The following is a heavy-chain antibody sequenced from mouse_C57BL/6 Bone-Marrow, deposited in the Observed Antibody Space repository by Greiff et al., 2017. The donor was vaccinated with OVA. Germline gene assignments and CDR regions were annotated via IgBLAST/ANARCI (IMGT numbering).Heavy chain of an antibody. CDR2: IYPRSGNT. CDR3: AILLRYY. Sequence: VQLQQSGAELARPGASVKLSCKASGYTFTSYGISWVKQRTGQGLEWIGEIYPRSGNTYYNEKFKGKATLTADKSSSTAYMELRSLTSEDSAVYLCAILLRYYWGQGTTLTVSS. V-gene: IGHV1-81*01. J-gene: IGHJ2*01. D-gene: IGHD1-1*01. CDR1: GYTFTSYG.